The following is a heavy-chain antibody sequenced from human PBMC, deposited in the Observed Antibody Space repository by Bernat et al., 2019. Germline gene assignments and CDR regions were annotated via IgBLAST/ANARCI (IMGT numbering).Heavy chain of an antibody. CDR1: GFTFSSYG. CDR3: AKGTEAYDFWSGFPTGRLDY. J-gene: IGHJ4*02. CDR2: ISYDGSNK. V-gene: IGHV3-30*18. Sequence: QVQLVESGGGVVQPGRSLRLSCAASGFTFSSYGMHWVRQAPGKGLEWVAVISYDGSNKYYADSVRGRFTISRDNSKNTLYLQINSLKTEDTAVYYCAKGTEAYDFWSGFPTGRLDYWGQGTRLTVSS. D-gene: IGHD3-3*01.